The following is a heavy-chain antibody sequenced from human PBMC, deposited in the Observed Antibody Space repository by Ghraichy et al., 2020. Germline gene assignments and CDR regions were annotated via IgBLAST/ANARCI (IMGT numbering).Heavy chain of an antibody. D-gene: IGHD5-18*01. CDR2: IYYNGNT. Sequence: SETLSLTCTVSGSFIRYYWSWFRQPPGKGLEWFVYIYYNGNTNYNPSLLSRVTISQDASTNRFSLQLITVTAAATAVYYCAWGAYSYSHFMDYWGQGILVIVS. CDR3: AWGAYSYSHFMDY. CDR1: GSFIRYY. J-gene: IGHJ4*02. V-gene: IGHV4-59*01.